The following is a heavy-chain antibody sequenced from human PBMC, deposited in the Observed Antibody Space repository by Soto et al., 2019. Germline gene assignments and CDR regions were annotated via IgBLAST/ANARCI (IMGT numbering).Heavy chain of an antibody. CDR2: ISYDGSNK. CDR1: GFTFSSYG. D-gene: IGHD6-13*01. CDR3: AKSFIAAAGKEGYFDY. V-gene: IGHV3-30*18. Sequence: GGSLRLSCAASGFTFSSYGMHWVRQAPGKGLEWVAVISYDGSNKYYADSVKGRFTISRDNSKNTLYLQMNSLRAEDTAVYYCAKSFIAAAGKEGYFDYWGQGTLVTVSS. J-gene: IGHJ4*02.